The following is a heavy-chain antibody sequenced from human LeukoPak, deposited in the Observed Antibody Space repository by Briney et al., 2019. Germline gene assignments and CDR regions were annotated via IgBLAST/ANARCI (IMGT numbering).Heavy chain of an antibody. V-gene: IGHV3-20*04. CDR3: ARDVKDIVVVPAAMGEIYYYYYMDV. CDR1: GFTFSSYG. J-gene: IGHJ6*03. D-gene: IGHD2-2*01. Sequence: PGGTLKLSCAASGFTFSSYGMNWVRQAPGKGLEWVSGINWNGGSTGYADSVKGRFTISRDNAKNSLYLQMNSLRAEDTALYYCARDVKDIVVVPAAMGEIYYYYYMDVWGKGTTVTVSS. CDR2: INWNGGST.